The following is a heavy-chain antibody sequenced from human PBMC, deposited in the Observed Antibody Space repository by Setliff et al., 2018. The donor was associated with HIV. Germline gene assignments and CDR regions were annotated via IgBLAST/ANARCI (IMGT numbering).Heavy chain of an antibody. CDR2: MNPNSGNT. Sequence: ASVKVSCKASGYTFTSYDINWVRQATGQGLEWMGWMNPNSGNTGYAQKFQGRVTMTTDTSASTAYMELSSLISEDTAVYYCARGVNTVVVPVAVYFQYWGQGTLVTVSS. CDR1: GYTFTSYD. J-gene: IGHJ1*01. V-gene: IGHV1-8*02. D-gene: IGHD2-2*01. CDR3: ARGVNTVVVPVAVYFQY.